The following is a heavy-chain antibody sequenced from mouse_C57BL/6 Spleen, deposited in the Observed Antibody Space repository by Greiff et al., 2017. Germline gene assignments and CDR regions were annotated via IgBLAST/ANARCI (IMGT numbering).Heavy chain of an antibody. CDR1: GYTFTSYW. CDR3: ARGGLHRARDY. V-gene: IGHV1-50*01. Sequence: QVQLKQPGAELVKPGASVKLSCKASGYTFTSYWMPWVKQRPGQGLEWIGEIDPSDSYTNYNQKFKGKATLTVDTSSSTAYMQLSSLTSEDAAVYYCARGGLHRARDYWGQGTSVTVSS. CDR2: IDPSDSYT. J-gene: IGHJ4*01. D-gene: IGHD2-10*01.